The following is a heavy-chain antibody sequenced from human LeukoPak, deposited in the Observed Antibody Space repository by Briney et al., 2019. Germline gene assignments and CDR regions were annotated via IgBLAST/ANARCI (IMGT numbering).Heavy chain of an antibody. CDR1: GFTFSDYD. D-gene: IGHD2-21*01. Sequence: GGSLRLSCAASGFTFSDYDMSWIRQAPGKGLEWVSHIRRSGYTIYCADCVKGRFTISRDSSKNTLFLQMNRLRPEDAAVYYCAKAPVTTCRGAYCYPFDYWGQGTLVTVSS. CDR2: IRRSGYTI. CDR3: AKAPVTTCRGAYCYPFDY. V-gene: IGHV3-11*01. J-gene: IGHJ4*02.